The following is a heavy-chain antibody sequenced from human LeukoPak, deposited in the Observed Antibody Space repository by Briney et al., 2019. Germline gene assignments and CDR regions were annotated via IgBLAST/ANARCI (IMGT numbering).Heavy chain of an antibody. J-gene: IGHJ4*02. V-gene: IGHV1-24*01. D-gene: IGHD3-3*01. Sequence: ASVKVSCKVSGYTLTELSMHWVRQAPGKGLEWMGGFDPEDGETIYAQKFQGRVTMTEGTSTDTAYMELSSLRSEDTAVYYCATVWSGYYYFDYWGQGTLVTVSS. CDR3: ATVWSGYYYFDY. CDR2: FDPEDGET. CDR1: GYTLTELS.